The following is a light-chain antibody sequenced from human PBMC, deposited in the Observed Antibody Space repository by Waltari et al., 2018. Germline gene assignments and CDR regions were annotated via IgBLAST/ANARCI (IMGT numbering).Light chain of an antibody. J-gene: IGKJ4*01. CDR2: GAS. CDR1: QTISTY. CDR3: QQSYSTPPT. V-gene: IGKV1-39*01. Sequence: DIQMTQSPSSLSASVGHRVTITCRTSQTISTYLNWYQQKPGKAPKVLIYGASNLQSGVPSRFSGSGSVTDFTLTISSLQPEDVATYYCQQSYSTPPTFGGGTKVEIK.